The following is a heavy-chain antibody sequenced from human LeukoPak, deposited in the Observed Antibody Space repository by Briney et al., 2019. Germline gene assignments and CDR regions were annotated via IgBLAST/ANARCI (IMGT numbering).Heavy chain of an antibody. Sequence: PGRSPRLSCAASGFTFSSYAMHWVRQAPGMGLEWVAVTSSDGNIKYYADSVKGRFTISRDNSKNTLYLQMNSLRGEDTGVYYCARDPVPATARHFDYWGQGTLVTVSS. CDR2: TSSDGNIK. J-gene: IGHJ4*02. CDR3: ARDPVPATARHFDY. CDR1: GFTFSSYA. D-gene: IGHD1-1*01. V-gene: IGHV3-30-3*01.